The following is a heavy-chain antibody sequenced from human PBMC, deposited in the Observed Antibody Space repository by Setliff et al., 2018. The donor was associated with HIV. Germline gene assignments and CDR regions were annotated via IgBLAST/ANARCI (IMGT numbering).Heavy chain of an antibody. CDR2: IYPTGST. J-gene: IGHJ3*02. CDR1: GGSITTYY. Sequence: SETLSLTCTVSGGSITTYYWSWIRQPAGKGLEWIGHIYPTGSTDYNPSLKSRVTVSIDTSKNQFSLKLSSMTAADTALYYCAREVDNPRDAFDIWAQGTMVTVSS. CDR3: AREVDNPRDAFDI. V-gene: IGHV4-4*07.